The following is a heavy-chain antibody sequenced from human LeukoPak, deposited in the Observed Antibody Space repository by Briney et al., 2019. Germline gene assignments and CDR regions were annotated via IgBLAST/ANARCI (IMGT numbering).Heavy chain of an antibody. CDR3: AKAGGYDYFFDY. CDR2: ISESDGST. J-gene: IGHJ4*02. Sequence: PGGSLRLSCAASGSTFSRYAMSWVRQAPGKGLEWLSAISESDGSTYYADSVKGRFTISRDNSKNTLYLQMNSLRAEDTAVYYCAKAGGYDYFFDYWGQGTLVTVSS. CDR1: GSTFSRYA. V-gene: IGHV3-23*01. D-gene: IGHD5-12*01.